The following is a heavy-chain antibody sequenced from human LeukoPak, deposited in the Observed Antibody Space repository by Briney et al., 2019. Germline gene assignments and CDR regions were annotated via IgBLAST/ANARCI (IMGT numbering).Heavy chain of an antibody. V-gene: IGHV3-15*01. CDR1: GFTFSNAW. Sequence: GGSLRLSCAASGFTFSNAWMSWVRQAPGKGLEWVGRIKSKTDGGTTDYAAPVKGRFTISRDDSKNTLYLQMNSLKTEDTAVYYCTTVWGIAARRGEDYWGQGTLVTVSS. J-gene: IGHJ4*02. D-gene: IGHD6-6*01. CDR2: IKSKTDGGTT. CDR3: TTVWGIAARRGEDY.